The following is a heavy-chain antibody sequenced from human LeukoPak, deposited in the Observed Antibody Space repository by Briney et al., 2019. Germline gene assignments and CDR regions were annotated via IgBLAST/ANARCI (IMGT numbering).Heavy chain of an antibody. Sequence: GGSLRLSCAASGFTFSDYYMSWIRQAPGKGLEWVSYISSSSSYTNYADSVKGRFTISRDNAKNSLYLQMNSLGAEDTAVYYCARGRKWSSTYYDFWSGYYPDYFDYWGQGTLVTVSS. CDR1: GFTFSDYY. J-gene: IGHJ4*02. CDR2: ISSSSSYT. CDR3: ARGRKWSSTYYDFWSGYYPDYFDY. D-gene: IGHD3-3*01. V-gene: IGHV3-11*06.